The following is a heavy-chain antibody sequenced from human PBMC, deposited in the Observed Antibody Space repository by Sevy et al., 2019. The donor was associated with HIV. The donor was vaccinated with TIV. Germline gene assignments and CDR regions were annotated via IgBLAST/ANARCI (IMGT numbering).Heavy chain of an antibody. CDR3: VAANTWQDY. CDR2: VNSDGSST. J-gene: IGHJ4*02. CDR1: GITFSSYW. V-gene: IGHV3-74*01. D-gene: IGHD2-15*01. Sequence: GGSLRLSCAASGITFSSYWMHWVRQAPGKGPVWVSGVNSDGSSTNYADSVKGRFTMSRDSAKNTLYLQMNSLRAEDTAVYFCVAANTWQDYWGQGTLVTVSS.